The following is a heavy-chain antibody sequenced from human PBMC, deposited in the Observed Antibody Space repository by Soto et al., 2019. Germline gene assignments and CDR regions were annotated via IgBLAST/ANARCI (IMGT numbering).Heavy chain of an antibody. Sequence: PGGSLRLSCAASGFTFSSYEMNWVRQAPGKGLEWVSYISSSGSTIYYADSVKGRFTISRDNAKNSLYLQMNSLRAEDTAVYYCASSTLYGDYVRFDYYYYYGMDVWGQGTTVTVSS. CDR3: ASSTLYGDYVRFDYYYYYGMDV. CDR2: ISSSGSTI. D-gene: IGHD4-17*01. J-gene: IGHJ6*02. CDR1: GFTFSSYE. V-gene: IGHV3-48*03.